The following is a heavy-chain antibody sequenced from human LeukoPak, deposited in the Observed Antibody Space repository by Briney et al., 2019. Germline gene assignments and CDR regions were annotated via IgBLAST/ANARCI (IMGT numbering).Heavy chain of an antibody. J-gene: IGHJ4*02. Sequence: PGGSRRLSCAASGFTFSSYGMHWVRQAPGKGLEWVAFIRYDGSNKYYADSVKGRFTISRDNSKNTLYLQMNSLRAEDTAVYYCAKLFKWYSDYWGQGTLVTVSS. CDR1: GFTFSSYG. CDR3: AKLFKWYSDY. D-gene: IGHD2-15*01. V-gene: IGHV3-30*02. CDR2: IRYDGSNK.